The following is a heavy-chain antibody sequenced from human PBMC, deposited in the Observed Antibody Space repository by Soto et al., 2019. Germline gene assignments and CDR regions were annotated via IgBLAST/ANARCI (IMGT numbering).Heavy chain of an antibody. Sequence: QITLKESGPTLVKPTQTLTLTCTFSGFSLSTSGVGVGWIRQPPGKALEWLALIYWDDDKRYSPSLKSRLTXTXDXRKIQVVLKMTHKDPVDTATDYSARLGVGATNLPDYWGQGTLVTVSS. CDR2: IYWDDDK. J-gene: IGHJ4*02. CDR1: GFSLSTSGVG. D-gene: IGHD1-26*01. CDR3: ARLGVGATNLPDY. V-gene: IGHV2-5*02.